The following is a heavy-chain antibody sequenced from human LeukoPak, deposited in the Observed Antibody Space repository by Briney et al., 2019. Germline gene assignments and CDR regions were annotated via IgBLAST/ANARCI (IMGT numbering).Heavy chain of an antibody. CDR3: AKFVPYCSSTSCYRGDAFDI. J-gene: IGHJ3*02. D-gene: IGHD2-2*02. V-gene: IGHV3-74*01. CDR1: GFTFSSYW. Sequence: GGSLRLSCAASGFTFSSYWMHWVRQAPGKGLVWVSRINSDGSSTYYADSVKGRFTISRDNSKNTLYLQVNSLRAEDTAVYYCAKFVPYCSSTSCYRGDAFDIWGQGTMVTVSS. CDR2: INSDGSST.